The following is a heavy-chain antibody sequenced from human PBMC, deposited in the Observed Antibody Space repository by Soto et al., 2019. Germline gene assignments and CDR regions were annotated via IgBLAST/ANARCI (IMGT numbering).Heavy chain of an antibody. V-gene: IGHV3-48*03. D-gene: IGHD6-13*01. J-gene: IGHJ4*02. CDR2: ISISGNTI. CDR3: AREDSSWPYFDY. CDR1: GFTFSSYE. Sequence: ESGGGLVQPGGSLRLSCAASGFTFSSYEMNWVRQAPGKGLEWVSYISISGNTIYYADAVKGRFTISRDNAKNSLYLQMNSLRAEDTAVYYCAREDSSWPYFDYWGQGTLVTVSS.